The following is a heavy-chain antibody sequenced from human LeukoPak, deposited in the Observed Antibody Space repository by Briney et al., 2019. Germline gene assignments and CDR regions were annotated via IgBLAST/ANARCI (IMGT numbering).Heavy chain of an antibody. D-gene: IGHD2-2*01. J-gene: IGHJ3*02. Sequence: GGSLRLSCAASGFTFSSYWMHWVRQAPGKGLVWVSRISSDGSRTTYADTVKGRFTVSRDNAKNTLYLQMNSLRAEDTAVYYCARARTAPMYAFDICGQGTMVTVSS. CDR1: GFTFSSYW. V-gene: IGHV3-74*01. CDR3: ARARTAPMYAFDI. CDR2: ISSDGSRT.